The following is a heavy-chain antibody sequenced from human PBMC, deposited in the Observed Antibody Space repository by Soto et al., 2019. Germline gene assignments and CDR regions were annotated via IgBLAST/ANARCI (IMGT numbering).Heavy chain of an antibody. CDR2: IFPDDSDT. CDR3: FRGGVTSRTFDY. Sequence: GESLKISCKASGYIIKNYWIGWVRQMPGQGLEWMGIIFPDDSDTRYSPSFQGHVTISVNKSISTAYVQWSSLKASDSAIYYCFRGGVTSRTFDYWGQGTLVTVSS. V-gene: IGHV5-51*01. CDR1: GYIIKNYW. J-gene: IGHJ4*02. D-gene: IGHD3-16*01.